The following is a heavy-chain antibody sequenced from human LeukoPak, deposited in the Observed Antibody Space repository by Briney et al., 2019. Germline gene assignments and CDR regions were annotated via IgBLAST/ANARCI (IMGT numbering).Heavy chain of an antibody. CDR3: ARHPVTAMVPFDY. CDR2: IYYSGST. J-gene: IGHJ4*02. CDR1: GGSISSSIYY. D-gene: IGHD5-18*01. V-gene: IGHV4-39*01. Sequence: SETLSLTCTVSGGSISSSIYYWGWIRQPPGKGLEWIGSIYYSGSTYYNPSLKSRVTISVDTSKNQFSLKLSSVTAADTAVYYCARHPVTAMVPFDYWGQGTLVTASS.